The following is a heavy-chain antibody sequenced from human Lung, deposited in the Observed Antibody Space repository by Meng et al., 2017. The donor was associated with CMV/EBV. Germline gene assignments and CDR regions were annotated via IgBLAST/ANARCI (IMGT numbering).Heavy chain of an antibody. CDR2: IKWDGTRI. CDR3: VRASYGSGNYHSPHDY. CDR1: GFYFDDYG. V-gene: IGHV3-20*03. Sequence: GFYFDDYGMNCVRQAPGEGLEWVSGIKWDGTRIAYADSVQGRFTISRNNAKKSLYLQMNRLRVEDTALYYCVRASYGSGNYHSPHDYWGQGTLVTVSS. J-gene: IGHJ4*02. D-gene: IGHD3-10*01.